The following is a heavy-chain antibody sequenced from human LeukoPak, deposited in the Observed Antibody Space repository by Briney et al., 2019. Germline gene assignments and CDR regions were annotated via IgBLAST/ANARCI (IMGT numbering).Heavy chain of an antibody. CDR1: GFTFSSYW. CDR3: AGPTTSLDY. CDR2: IYSGGST. V-gene: IGHV3-66*04. J-gene: IGHJ4*02. D-gene: IGHD1-26*01. Sequence: GGSLRLSCVASGFTFSSYWMSWVRQAPGKGLEWVSVIYSGGSTYYADSVRGRFTISRDNSKNTLYLQMNSLRAEDTAVYYCAGPTTSLDYWGQGTLVTVSS.